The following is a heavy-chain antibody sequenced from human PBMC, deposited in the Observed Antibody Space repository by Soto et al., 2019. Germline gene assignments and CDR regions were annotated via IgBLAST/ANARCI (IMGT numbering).Heavy chain of an antibody. CDR1: GGSISSGGYY. V-gene: IGHV4-31*03. J-gene: IGHJ4*02. Sequence: PSETLSLTCTVSGGSISSGGYYWSWIRQHPGKGLEWIGYIYYSGSTYYNPSLKSRVTISVDTSKNQFSLKLSSVTAADTAVYYCARGVYDSTGPHFDYWGQGTPVTVSS. D-gene: IGHD2-8*01. CDR2: IYYSGST. CDR3: ARGVYDSTGPHFDY.